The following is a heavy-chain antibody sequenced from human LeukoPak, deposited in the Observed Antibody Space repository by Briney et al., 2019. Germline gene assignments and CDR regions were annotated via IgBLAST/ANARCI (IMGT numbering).Heavy chain of an antibody. V-gene: IGHV4-59*11. D-gene: IGHD3-10*01. CDR1: GGSISSHY. CDR2: IYYSGST. Sequence: SETLSLTCTVSGGSISSHYWSWIRQPPGKGLEWIGYIYYSGSTNYNPSLKSRVTISVDTSKNQFSLKLSSVTAADTAVYYCARVGYYYGHKDFQHWGQGTLVTVSS. CDR3: ARVGYYYGHKDFQH. J-gene: IGHJ1*01.